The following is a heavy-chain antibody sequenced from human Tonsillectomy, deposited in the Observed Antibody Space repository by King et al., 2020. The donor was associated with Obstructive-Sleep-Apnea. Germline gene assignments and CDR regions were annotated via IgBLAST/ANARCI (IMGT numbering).Heavy chain of an antibody. J-gene: IGHJ6*02. D-gene: IGHD6-19*01. CDR1: GGSISDSSYY. V-gene: IGHV4-39*07. Sequence: QLQESGPGLVKSSETLPLTCTVSGGSISDSSYYWGWIRQPPGKGLEWIASIYYSGSTYYNPSLKSRVAISVDTSKNLFSLTLTSVTAADTAVYYCPRVGRRWEGAGNYYYYGMDAWGQGTTVTVSS. CDR2: IYYSGST. CDR3: PRVGRRWEGAGNYYYYGMDA.